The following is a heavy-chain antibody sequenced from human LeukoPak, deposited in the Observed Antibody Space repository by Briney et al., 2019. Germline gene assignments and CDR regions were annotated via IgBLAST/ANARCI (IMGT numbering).Heavy chain of an antibody. CDR3: ARGAATYYDFWSGYSLSSVY. V-gene: IGHV1-2*04. D-gene: IGHD3-3*01. CDR2: INPNSGGT. J-gene: IGHJ4*02. CDR1: GYTFTGYY. Sequence: ASVKVSCKASGYTFTGYYMHWVRQAPGQGLEWMGWINPNSGGTNYAQKFQGWVTMTRDTSISTAYMELSRLRSDDTAVYYCARGAATYYDFWSGYSLSSVYWGQGTLVTVSS.